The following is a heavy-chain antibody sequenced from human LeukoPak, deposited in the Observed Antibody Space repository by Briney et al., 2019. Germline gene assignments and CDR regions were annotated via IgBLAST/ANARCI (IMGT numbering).Heavy chain of an antibody. CDR1: GFTFNSYE. CDR3: ATPPYYYDSSGYYPLDY. V-gene: IGHV3-21*01. CDR2: IISSSSYI. D-gene: IGHD3-22*01. J-gene: IGHJ4*02. Sequence: GGSLRLSCEASGFTFNSYEMSWVRQAPGKGLEWVSSIISSSSYIYYADSVKGRFTISRDNAKNSLYLQMNSLRAEDTAVYYCATPPYYYDSSGYYPLDYWGQGTLVTVSS.